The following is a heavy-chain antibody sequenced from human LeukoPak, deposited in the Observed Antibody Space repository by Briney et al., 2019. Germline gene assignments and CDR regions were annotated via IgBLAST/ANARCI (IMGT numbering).Heavy chain of an antibody. D-gene: IGHD3-22*01. CDR1: GYTFTGYY. Sequence: ASVKVSCKASGYTFTGYYMHWVRQAPGQGLEWMGWISAYNGNTNYAQKLQGRVTMTTDTSTSTAYMELRSLRSDDTAVYYCARCGPYYDSSGYYYYFDYWGQGTLVTVSS. CDR2: ISAYNGNT. CDR3: ARCGPYYDSSGYYYYFDY. J-gene: IGHJ4*02. V-gene: IGHV1-18*04.